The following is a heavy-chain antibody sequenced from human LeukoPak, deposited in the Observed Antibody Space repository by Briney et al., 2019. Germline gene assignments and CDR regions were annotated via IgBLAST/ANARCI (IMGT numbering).Heavy chain of an antibody. J-gene: IGHJ4*02. V-gene: IGHV4-38-2*01. CDR1: GYSISSGYY. D-gene: IGHD6-19*01. Sequence: SETLSLTCAVSGYSISSGYYWGWIRQPPGKGLEWIGSIYHSGSTYYNPSLKSRVTISVDTSKNQFSLKLSSVTAADTAVYYCAATHTSSLSIAVLGYWGQGTLVTVSS. CDR3: AATHTSSLSIAVLGY. CDR2: IYHSGST.